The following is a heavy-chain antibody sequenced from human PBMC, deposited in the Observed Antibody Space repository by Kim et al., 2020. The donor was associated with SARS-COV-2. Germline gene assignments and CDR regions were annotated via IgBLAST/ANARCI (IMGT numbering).Heavy chain of an antibody. CDR2: INHSGST. V-gene: IGHV4-34*01. CDR3: ARGAPGP. Sequence: SETLSLTCAVYGGSFSGFHWTWIRQTPGKGLEWIGEINHSGSTNYNPSLKSRVSMSVDTSKNQFSLRLTSVTAADTAVYYCARGAPGPWGQGTLVTFSP. J-gene: IGHJ1*01. CDR1: GGSFSGFH. D-gene: IGHD3-10*01.